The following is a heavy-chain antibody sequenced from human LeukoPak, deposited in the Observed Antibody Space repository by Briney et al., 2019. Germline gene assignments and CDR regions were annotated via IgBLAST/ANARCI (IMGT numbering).Heavy chain of an antibody. CDR3: AKDGPGIAVFGYFDY. CDR1: GFTVSSNY. Sequence: GGSLRLSCAASGFTVSSNYMTWVRQAPGKGLEWASVIYSGGNTYYADSVKGRFSISRDNSKNTLYLQMNSLRAEDTAVYYCAKDGPGIAVFGYFDYWGQGTLVTVSS. V-gene: IGHV3-66*01. J-gene: IGHJ4*02. D-gene: IGHD6-19*01. CDR2: IYSGGNT.